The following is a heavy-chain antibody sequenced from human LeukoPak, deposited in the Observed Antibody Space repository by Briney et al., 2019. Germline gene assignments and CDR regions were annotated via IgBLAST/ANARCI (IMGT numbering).Heavy chain of an antibody. V-gene: IGHV3-21*01. J-gene: IGHJ4*02. Sequence: GGSLRLSCAASGFTFSSYSMNWVRHAPGKGLEWVSSISSSSSYIYYADSVKGRFTISRDNAKNSLYLQMNSLRAEDTAVYYCARGYSSGWYPTGLGYWGQGTLVTVSS. CDR2: ISSSSSYI. CDR3: ARGYSSGWYPTGLGY. CDR1: GFTFSSYS. D-gene: IGHD6-19*01.